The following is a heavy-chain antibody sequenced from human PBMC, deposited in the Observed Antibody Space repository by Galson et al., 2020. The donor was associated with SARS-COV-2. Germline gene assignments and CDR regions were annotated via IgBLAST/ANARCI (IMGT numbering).Heavy chain of an antibody. V-gene: IGHV4-34*01. CDR2: INHSGST. CDR3: ARGRGADYRSDY. J-gene: IGHJ4*02. CDR1: GGSFSGYY. Sequence: SEPLSLTCAVYGGSFSGYYWNWIRQPPGMGLEWIGEINHSGSTNYNPSLKSRVIISVDTSKSQFSLKLSSVTAADTAVYYCARGRGADYRSDYWGQGTLVTVSS. D-gene: IGHD4-4*01.